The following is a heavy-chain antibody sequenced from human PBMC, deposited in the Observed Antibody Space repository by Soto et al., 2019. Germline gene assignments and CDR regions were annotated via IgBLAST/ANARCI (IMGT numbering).Heavy chain of an antibody. Sequence: GGSLRLSCAASGFTFSTDWASWVRQAPGKGLEWVGRTRNKANSYTTEYAASVKGRFTISRDGSKNSLYLQMNSLKTEDMAVYYCARSGSYLYFQHWGQGTLVTVSS. CDR1: GFTFSTDW. J-gene: IGHJ1*01. D-gene: IGHD1-26*01. V-gene: IGHV3-72*01. CDR3: ARSGSYLYFQH. CDR2: TRNKANSYTT.